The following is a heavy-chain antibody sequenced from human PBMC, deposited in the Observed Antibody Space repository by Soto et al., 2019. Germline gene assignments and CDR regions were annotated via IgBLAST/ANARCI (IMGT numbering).Heavy chain of an antibody. V-gene: IGHV3-23*01. D-gene: IGHD6-19*01. Sequence: EVQLLESGGGLVQPGGSLRLSCAASGFTFSSYAMSWVRQAPGKGLEWVSVISGSGTSPHYADSVKGRFTISRDNSRNTLSLQMTSVRAEDTAVNYCAKELVAVAGTGCRYWGEGTLVTVSS. CDR2: ISGSGTSP. J-gene: IGHJ4*02. CDR1: GFTFSSYA. CDR3: AKELVAVAGTGCRY.